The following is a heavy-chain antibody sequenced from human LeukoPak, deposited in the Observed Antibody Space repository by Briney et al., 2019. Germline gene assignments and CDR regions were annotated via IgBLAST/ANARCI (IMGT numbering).Heavy chain of an antibody. J-gene: IGHJ5*02. CDR2: ISGSGGST. D-gene: IGHD2-2*01. Sequence: GGSLRLSCAASGFTFSSYAMSWVRQAPGKGLEWVSAISGSGGSTYYADSVKGRFTISRDNSKNTLYLQMNSLRAEDTAVYYCARTVTVVVPAANWFDPWGQGTLVTVSS. CDR1: GFTFSSYA. V-gene: IGHV3-23*01. CDR3: ARTVTVVVPAANWFDP.